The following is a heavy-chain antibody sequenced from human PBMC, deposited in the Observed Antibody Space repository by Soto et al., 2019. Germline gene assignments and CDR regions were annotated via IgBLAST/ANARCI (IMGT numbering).Heavy chain of an antibody. Sequence: ASVKVSCKASGYTFNSYYMHWVRQAPGQGLEWMGIINPSGGSTSYAQKFQGRVTMTRETSTSTVYMELSSLRSEDTAVYYCAIDYNFWSGYPGYGFDYWGQATLVTVSS. V-gene: IGHV1-46*02. CDR3: AIDYNFWSGYPGYGFDY. CDR2: INPSGGST. J-gene: IGHJ4*02. D-gene: IGHD3-3*01. CDR1: GYTFNSYY.